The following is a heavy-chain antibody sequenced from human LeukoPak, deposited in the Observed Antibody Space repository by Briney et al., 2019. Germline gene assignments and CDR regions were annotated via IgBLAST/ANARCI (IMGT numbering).Heavy chain of an antibody. Sequence: SETLSLTCTVSGGSISSSNYYWGWIRQPPGKGLEWIGTISNRGSTYYNPSLKSRVTISVDTSKNQLSLKLSSVTAADTAISYCARQRAVAGTEDYWGQGTLVTVSS. V-gene: IGHV4-39*01. J-gene: IGHJ4*02. D-gene: IGHD6-19*01. CDR3: ARQRAVAGTEDY. CDR1: GGSISSSNYY. CDR2: ISNRGST.